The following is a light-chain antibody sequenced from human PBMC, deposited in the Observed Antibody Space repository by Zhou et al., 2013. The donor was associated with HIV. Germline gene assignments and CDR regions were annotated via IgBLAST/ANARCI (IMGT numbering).Light chain of an antibody. Sequence: EVVMTQSPATLSVSPGEGVTLSCRASQSVSSNLAWYQQKPGQAPRLLIYRASTRATDIPTRFSGSGSGTEFTLTISKMQSEDFAVYYCQQYNNWPYTFGQGTTLEIK. CDR1: QSVSSN. CDR3: QQYNNWPYT. V-gene: IGKV3-15*01. CDR2: RAS. J-gene: IGKJ2*01.